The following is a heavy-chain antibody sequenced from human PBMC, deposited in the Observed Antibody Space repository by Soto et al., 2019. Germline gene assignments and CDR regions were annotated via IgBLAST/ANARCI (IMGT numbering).Heavy chain of an antibody. Sequence: EVQLLESGGGLVQPGGSLRLSCAASGFTFSSYAMSWVRQAPGKGLEWVSAISGSGGSTYYADSVKGRFTISRDNSKNTLYLQMNSLRAEDTGVYYWAKDPLWSPLSTSLGWGQGTLVTVSS. J-gene: IGHJ4*02. D-gene: IGHD5-18*01. V-gene: IGHV3-23*01. CDR3: AKDPLWSPLSTSLG. CDR2: ISGSGGST. CDR1: GFTFSSYA.